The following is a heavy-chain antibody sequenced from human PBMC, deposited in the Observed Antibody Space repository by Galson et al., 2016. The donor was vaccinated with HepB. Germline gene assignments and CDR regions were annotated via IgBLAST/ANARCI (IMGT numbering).Heavy chain of an antibody. Sequence: SETLSLTCAVYGGSFSGYYWSWIRQAPGKGLEWIGYIYYSGSTNYNPSLKSRVTISVDTSKTQFSLKLSSVTAADTAVYYCARDGGDSYDSSGLDAFDIWGQGTMVTVSS. CDR1: GGSFSGYY. V-gene: IGHV4-59*01. CDR2: IYYSGST. J-gene: IGHJ3*02. D-gene: IGHD3-22*01. CDR3: ARDGGDSYDSSGLDAFDI.